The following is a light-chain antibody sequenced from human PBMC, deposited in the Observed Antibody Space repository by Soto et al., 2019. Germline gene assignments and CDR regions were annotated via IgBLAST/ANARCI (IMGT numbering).Light chain of an antibody. V-gene: IGKV1-39*01. J-gene: IGKJ4*01. Sequence: DIQLTQYPSSLSASVGDTVTITCRASQTISTYLLWYHQKPGRAPNLLIYNASTLHSGIQSKFSGSGSGTDFTLTISGLQPEDFATYHCQQTYSDISFGGGTKVE. CDR2: NAS. CDR1: QTISTY. CDR3: QQTYSDIS.